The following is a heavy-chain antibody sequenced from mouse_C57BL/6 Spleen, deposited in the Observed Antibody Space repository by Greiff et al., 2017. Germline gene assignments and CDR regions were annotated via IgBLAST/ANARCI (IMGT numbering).Heavy chain of an antibody. CDR3: ARSPWTGTRQGVFAY. CDR1: GYTFTSYW. CDR2: IDPSDSYT. V-gene: IGHV1-69*01. D-gene: IGHD4-1*01. Sequence: VQLQQPGAELVMPGASVKLSCKASGYTFTSYWMHWVKQRPGQGLEWIGKIDPSDSYTHYNQKFKGKSTLTVDKSSSTAYMQLSSLTSEDSAVYYGARSPWTGTRQGVFAYWGQGTLVTVSA. J-gene: IGHJ3*01.